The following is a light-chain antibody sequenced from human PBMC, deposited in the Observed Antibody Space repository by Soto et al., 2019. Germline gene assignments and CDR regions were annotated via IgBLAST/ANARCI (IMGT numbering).Light chain of an antibody. Sequence: EIVLTQSPGTLSLSPGERATLSCRASQSVASRYLAWYQHKPGQAPRLLIYGASNRATGIPDRFSGSGSGTDFTLTISRLEPEDFAVYYCQQDSTSVTWTFGQGTKVEIK. CDR1: QSVASRY. V-gene: IGKV3-20*01. J-gene: IGKJ1*01. CDR3: QQDSTSVTWT. CDR2: GAS.